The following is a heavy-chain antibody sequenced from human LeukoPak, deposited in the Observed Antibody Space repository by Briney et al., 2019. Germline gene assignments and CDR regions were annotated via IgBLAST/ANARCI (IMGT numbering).Heavy chain of an antibody. Sequence: LGGSLRLSCAASGFTFSSYAMHWVRQAPGKGLEWVAFIRYDGNNKNYADSVKGRFTISRDNSKDTLYLQMNSLRAEDTAVYYCAKGDDYGANTRLPKYNWFDPWGQGTLVTVSS. D-gene: IGHD4-23*01. CDR3: AKGDDYGANTRLPKYNWFDP. J-gene: IGHJ5*02. CDR1: GFTFSSYA. CDR2: IRYDGNNK. V-gene: IGHV3-30*02.